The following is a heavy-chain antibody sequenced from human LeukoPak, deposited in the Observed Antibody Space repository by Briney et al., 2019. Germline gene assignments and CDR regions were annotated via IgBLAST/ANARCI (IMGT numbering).Heavy chain of an antibody. CDR3: ARDQEDIVVVVAATPPLDY. J-gene: IGHJ4*02. V-gene: IGHV1-18*04. Sequence: ASVKVSCTASCYTFTSYGISWVRQAPGQGLEWMGWISAYNGNTNYAQKLQGRVTMTTDTSTSTAYMELRSLRSDDTAVYYCARDQEDIVVVVAATPPLDYWGQGTLVTVSS. D-gene: IGHD2-15*01. CDR1: CYTFTSYG. CDR2: ISAYNGNT.